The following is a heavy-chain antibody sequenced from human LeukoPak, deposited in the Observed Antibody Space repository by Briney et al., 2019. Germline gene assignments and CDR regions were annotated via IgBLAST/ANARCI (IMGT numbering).Heavy chain of an antibody. D-gene: IGHD3-10*01. V-gene: IGHV4-59*01. CDR1: GGSISSYY. CDR3: ARGAGDPRDPFDY. J-gene: IGHJ4*02. Sequence: SETLSLTCTVSGGSISSYYWSWIRQPPGKGLEWIGYIHYSGSTNYNPSLKSRVTISVDTSKNQFSLKLSSVTAADTAVYYCARGAGDPRDPFDYWGQGTLVTVSS. CDR2: IHYSGST.